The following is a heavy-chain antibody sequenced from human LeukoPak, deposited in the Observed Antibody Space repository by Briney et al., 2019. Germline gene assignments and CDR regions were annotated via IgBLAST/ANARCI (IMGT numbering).Heavy chain of an antibody. V-gene: IGHV1-69*13. CDR1: GGTFSSYA. J-gene: IGHJ6*02. CDR3: ATPPHTMTNYYYYGMDV. D-gene: IGHD2-2*01. CDR2: IIPIFGTA. Sequence: SVKVSCRASGGTFSSYAISWVRQAPGQGLEWMGGIIPIFGTANYAQKFQGRVTITADESTSTAYMELSSLRSEDTAVYYCATPPHTMTNYYYYGMDVWGQGTTVTVSS.